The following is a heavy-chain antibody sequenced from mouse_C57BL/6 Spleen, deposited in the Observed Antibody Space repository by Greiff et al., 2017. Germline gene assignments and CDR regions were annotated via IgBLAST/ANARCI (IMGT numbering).Heavy chain of an antibody. V-gene: IGHV2-5*01. CDR2: IWRGGST. Sequence: QVQLQQSGPGLVQPSQSLSITCTVSGFSLTSYGVHWVRQSPGKGLEWLGVIWRGGSTDYNAAFMSRLSITKDNSKSQVFFKMNSLQADDTAIYYCAKNGYDYGDAMDYWGQGTSVTVSS. D-gene: IGHD2-4*01. CDR1: GFSLTSYG. CDR3: AKNGYDYGDAMDY. J-gene: IGHJ4*01.